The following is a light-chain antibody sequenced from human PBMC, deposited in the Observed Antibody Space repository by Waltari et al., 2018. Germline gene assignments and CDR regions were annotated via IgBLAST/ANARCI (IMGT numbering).Light chain of an antibody. CDR3: AGWDDRQSGPYWV. CDR1: SSNIGTTY. CDR2: RNS. Sequence: QSVLTQPPSASGTPGQPVTISRSGSSSNIGTTYVFWYQQLPGAAPQLLIFRNSRRPARVPDRFSGSKSGNSATLAISGLRSEDEADYYCAGWDDRQSGPYWVFGGGTKLTVL. J-gene: IGLJ3*02. V-gene: IGLV1-47*01.